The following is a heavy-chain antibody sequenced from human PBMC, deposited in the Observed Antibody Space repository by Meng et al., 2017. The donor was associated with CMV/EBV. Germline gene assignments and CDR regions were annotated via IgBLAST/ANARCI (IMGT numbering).Heavy chain of an antibody. CDR2: IKSKTDGGTT. Sequence: GESLKISCAASGFTFSNAWMSWARQAPGKGLEWVGRIKSKTDGGTTDYAAPVKGRFTISRDDSKNTLFLQMKSLKTEDTAVYYCTTASQYYDFWSGYHFDYWGQGTLVTVSS. D-gene: IGHD3-3*01. CDR3: TTASQYYDFWSGYHFDY. J-gene: IGHJ4*02. V-gene: IGHV3-15*01. CDR1: GFTFSNAW.